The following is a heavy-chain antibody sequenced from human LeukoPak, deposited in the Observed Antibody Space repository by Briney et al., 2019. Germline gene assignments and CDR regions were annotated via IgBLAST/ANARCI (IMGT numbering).Heavy chain of an antibody. CDR3: AKEGGWGLRLNYFDY. D-gene: IGHD3-3*01. CDR2: ISGSGGST. Sequence: AGGSLRLSCAASGFTFSSYAMSWVRQAPGKGLEWVSAISGSGGSTYYADSVKGRFTISRDNSKNTLYLQMNSLRAEDTAVYYCAKEGGWGLRLNYFDYWGQGTLVTVSS. V-gene: IGHV3-23*01. CDR1: GFTFSSYA. J-gene: IGHJ4*02.